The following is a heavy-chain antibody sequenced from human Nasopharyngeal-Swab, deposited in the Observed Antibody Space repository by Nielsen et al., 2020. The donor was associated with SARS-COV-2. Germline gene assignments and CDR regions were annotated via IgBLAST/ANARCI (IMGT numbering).Heavy chain of an antibody. CDR1: GFTFRNHG. V-gene: IGHV3-30*18. D-gene: IGHD1-14*01. Sequence: GGSLRLSCAASGFTFRNHGMHWVRQAPGKGLEWVGIITFGGRTQVYADSVVGRFTISRDDPENTLFLQMNSLRPEDTAVYYCAKESTTFYYDNWGQGTLVTVSS. J-gene: IGHJ4*02. CDR2: ITFGGRTQ. CDR3: AKESTTFYYDN.